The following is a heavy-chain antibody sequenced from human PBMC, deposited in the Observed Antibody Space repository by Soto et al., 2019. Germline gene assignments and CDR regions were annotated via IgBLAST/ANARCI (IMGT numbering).Heavy chain of an antibody. CDR1: GFTFSSYG. CDR3: VKDGSSGWPYYYGLDV. CDR2: ISYDGRNK. D-gene: IGHD6-19*01. Sequence: GGSLRLSCAASGFTFSSYGMHWVRQAPGKGLEWVAVISYDGRNKYYADSVKGRFTISRDNSKNTLYLQMSSLRAEDTAVYYCVKDGSSGWPYYYGLDVWGQGTTVTVSS. V-gene: IGHV3-30*18. J-gene: IGHJ6*02.